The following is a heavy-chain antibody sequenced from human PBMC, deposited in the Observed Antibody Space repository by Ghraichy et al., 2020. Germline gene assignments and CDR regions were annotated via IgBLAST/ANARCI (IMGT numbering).Heavy chain of an antibody. CDR1: GGSIRSGSYY. D-gene: IGHD1-26*01. CDR2: VYPTSGSI. CDR3: ARRTPGGSYPFDY. V-gene: IGHV4-61*02. Sequence: SETLSLTCTVSGGSIRSGSYYWTWIRQPAGKGLEWIGRVYPTSGSIDYNPSLKSRVTISLDTSKNQFSLNLSSVHAADTAVYYCARRTPGGSYPFDYWGQGTLVTVSS. J-gene: IGHJ4*02.